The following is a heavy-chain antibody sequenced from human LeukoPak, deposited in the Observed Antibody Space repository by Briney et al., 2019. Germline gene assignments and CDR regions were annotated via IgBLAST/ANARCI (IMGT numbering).Heavy chain of an antibody. Sequence: PSETLSLTCTVSGYSISSGYYWGWIRQPPGKGLEWIGSIYHSGRTFYNPSLKSRVTISVDTSRNQFSLKLSSVTAADTAVYFCASHSYGYVLSYWGQGTLVTVSS. CDR3: ASHSYGYVLSY. CDR2: IYHSGRT. V-gene: IGHV4-38-2*02. CDR1: GYSISSGYY. J-gene: IGHJ4*02. D-gene: IGHD5-18*01.